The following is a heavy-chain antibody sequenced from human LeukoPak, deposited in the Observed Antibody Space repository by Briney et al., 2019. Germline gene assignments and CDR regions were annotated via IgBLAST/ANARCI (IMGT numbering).Heavy chain of an antibody. CDR1: GGSISSGGYY. Sequence: SETLSLTCTVSGGSISSGGYYWSWIRQHPGKGLEWIGYIYYSGSTYYNPSLKSRVTISVDTSKNQFSLKLSSVTAADTAVYYCAREVAAVVTATNWFDPWGQGTLVTVPS. V-gene: IGHV4-31*03. D-gene: IGHD2-21*02. CDR2: IYYSGST. J-gene: IGHJ5*02. CDR3: AREVAAVVTATNWFDP.